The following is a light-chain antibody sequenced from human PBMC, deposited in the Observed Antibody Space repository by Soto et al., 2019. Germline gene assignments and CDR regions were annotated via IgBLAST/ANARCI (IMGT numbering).Light chain of an antibody. V-gene: IGLV2-23*03. CDR2: EGS. CDR3: CSYAGSSPFEV. CDR1: SSDVGSYNL. J-gene: IGLJ3*02. Sequence: QSALTQPASVSGSPGQSITISCTGTSSDVGSYNLVSWYQQHPGKAPQLMIYEGSKRPSGVSNRYSGSKSGNTASLTISGLQAEDEADYYCCSYAGSSPFEVFGGGTKLTVL.